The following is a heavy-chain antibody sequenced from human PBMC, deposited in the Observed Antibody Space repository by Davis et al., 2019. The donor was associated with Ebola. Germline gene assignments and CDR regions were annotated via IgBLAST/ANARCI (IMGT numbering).Heavy chain of an antibody. J-gene: IGHJ4*02. CDR3: TTQGNIVATGHDY. CDR2: IRSKTNSYAT. Sequence: GESLKISCAASGFTFSGSSMHWVRQASGKGLEWVAHIRSKTNSYATAYGASVKGRFTISRDDSKNTAYLQMNSLKTEGTAVYYCTTQGNIVATGHDYWGQGTLVTVSS. D-gene: IGHD5-12*01. V-gene: IGHV3-73*01. CDR1: GFTFSGSS.